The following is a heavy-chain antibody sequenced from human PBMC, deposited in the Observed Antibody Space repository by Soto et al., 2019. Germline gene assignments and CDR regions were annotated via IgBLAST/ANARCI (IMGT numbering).Heavy chain of an antibody. D-gene: IGHD6-6*01. Sequence: QVHLVQSGAEVKKPGASVKVSCKASGYTFTNYGISWVRQAPGQGLEWMGWISTDSGYTNSAQKLQGRVTMTADTSTSIAYMELRSLRSDDTAVYHCATTQAAQGRFALLDWGQGTLVTVSS. CDR1: GYTFTNYG. CDR2: ISTDSGYT. J-gene: IGHJ4*02. V-gene: IGHV1-18*01. CDR3: ATTQAAQGRFALLD.